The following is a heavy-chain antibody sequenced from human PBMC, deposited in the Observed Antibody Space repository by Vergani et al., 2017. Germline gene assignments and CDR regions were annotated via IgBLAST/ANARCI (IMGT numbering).Heavy chain of an antibody. Sequence: QVQLVQSGAEVKKPGASVKVSCKASGYTFTSYGISWVRQAPGQGLEWMGWISAYNGNTNYAQKLQGRVTMTTDTSTSTAFMELTSLRSDDTAVYYCARDLGDIVATTPGADYFDYWGQGTLVTVSS. CDR2: ISAYNGNT. CDR3: ARDLGDIVATTPGADYFDY. D-gene: IGHD5-12*01. CDR1: GYTFTSYG. V-gene: IGHV1-18*01. J-gene: IGHJ4*02.